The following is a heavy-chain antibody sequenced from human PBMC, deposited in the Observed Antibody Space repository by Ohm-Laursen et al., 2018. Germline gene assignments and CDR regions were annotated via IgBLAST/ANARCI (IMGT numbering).Heavy chain of an antibody. J-gene: IGHJ4*02. D-gene: IGHD6-6*01. Sequence: LRLSCAASGFTVSSNYMSWVRQAPGKGLEWVSVIYSGGSTYYADSVKGRFTISRDNSKNTLYLQMNSLRAEDTAVYYCARGTPGPQQLVWVWGQGTLVTVSS. V-gene: IGHV3-53*01. CDR1: GFTVSSNY. CDR3: ARGTPGPQQLVWV. CDR2: IYSGGST.